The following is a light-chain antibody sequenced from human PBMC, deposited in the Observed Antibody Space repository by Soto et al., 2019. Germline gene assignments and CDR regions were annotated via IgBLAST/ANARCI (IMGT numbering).Light chain of an antibody. V-gene: IGKV3-11*01. J-gene: IGKJ5*01. CDR3: QQRNNWPPIT. CDR2: DAS. CDR1: QSISNN. Sequence: VMTQSPATLSVSPGERATLSCRASQSISNNLAWYQQKPGQAPRLLIYDASTRATGIPARFSGSGSETDFTLTITSLEPEDFAVYYCQQRNNWPPITFGQGTRLEIK.